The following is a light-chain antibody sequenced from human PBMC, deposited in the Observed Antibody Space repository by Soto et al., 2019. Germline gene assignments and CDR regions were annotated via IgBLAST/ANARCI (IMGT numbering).Light chain of an antibody. CDR2: DAS. CDR1: QDISNY. V-gene: IGKV1-33*01. J-gene: IGKJ3*01. Sequence: DIQMTQSPSSLSASVGDRVTITCQASQDISNYLNWYQQKPGKAPQLLIYDASNLETGVPSRFSGSGSGTDFTFAISSLQPEDIATYYCQQYDNLPPFTCGPGTKVDIK. CDR3: QQYDNLPPFT.